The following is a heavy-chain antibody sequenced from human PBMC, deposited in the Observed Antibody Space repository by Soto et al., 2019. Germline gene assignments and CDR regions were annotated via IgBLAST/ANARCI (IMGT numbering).Heavy chain of an antibody. D-gene: IGHD2-2*01. CDR2: FDPTDGKT. Sequence: GASVKVSCKASGYTFTHYYIHWVRQAPGKGLEWMGGFDPTDGKTIYAQKFQGRVTMTEDTSTDTAYMELSSLRSEDTAVYYCASGSSTKRAFDIWGQGTMVTVSS. J-gene: IGHJ3*02. V-gene: IGHV1-24*01. CDR3: ASGSSTKRAFDI. CDR1: GYTFTHYY.